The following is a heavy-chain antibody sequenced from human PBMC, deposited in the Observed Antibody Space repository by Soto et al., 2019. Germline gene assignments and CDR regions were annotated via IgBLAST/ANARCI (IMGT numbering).Heavy chain of an antibody. J-gene: IGHJ5*02. CDR1: GESIATGAFN. Sequence: SETLSLTCTVSGESIATGAFNCSWIRLQSGEGPEWIGSIFYAGDTYYNPSLKSRVEISLDGSQNQFSLNLRSVTAADTAVYYCAREGDYRTWFEPWGPGTLVTVSS. CDR2: IFYAGDT. V-gene: IGHV4-31*03. CDR3: AREGDYRTWFEP. D-gene: IGHD4-17*01.